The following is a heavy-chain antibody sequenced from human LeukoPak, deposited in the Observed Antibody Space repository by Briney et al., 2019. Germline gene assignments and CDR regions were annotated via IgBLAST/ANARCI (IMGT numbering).Heavy chain of an antibody. J-gene: IGHJ6*03. Sequence: ASVKVSCKASGYTFTSYDINWVRQATGQGLEWMGWMNPNSGNTGYAQKFQGRVTMTRNTSISTAYMELSSLRSEDTAVYYCARATAYDSSGYYEFDYYMDVWGKGTTVTISS. CDR2: MNPNSGNT. CDR3: ARATAYDSSGYYEFDYYMDV. V-gene: IGHV1-8*01. CDR1: GYTFTSYD. D-gene: IGHD3-22*01.